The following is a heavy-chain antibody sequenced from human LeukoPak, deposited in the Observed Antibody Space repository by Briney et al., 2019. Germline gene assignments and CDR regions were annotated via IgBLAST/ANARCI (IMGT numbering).Heavy chain of an antibody. V-gene: IGHV1-2*02. J-gene: IGHJ3*02. CDR1: GYTFTGYY. CDR2: INPKSGGT. CDR3: ARESFSGYSHDAFDI. Sequence: ASVKVSCKASGYTFTGYYMHWVRQAPGQGLEWMGWINPKSGGTNYAQKSQGRVTMTRDTSISTAYMELSRLRSDDTAVYYCARESFSGYSHDAFDIWGQGTMVTVCS. D-gene: IGHD3-22*01.